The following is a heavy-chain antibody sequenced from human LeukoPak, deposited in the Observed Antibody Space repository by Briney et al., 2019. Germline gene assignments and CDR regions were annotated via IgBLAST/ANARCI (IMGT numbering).Heavy chain of an antibody. J-gene: IGHJ6*04. CDR3: ARWGLTNYYYYYGMDV. CDR1: GYTFTSYG. D-gene: IGHD3-16*01. Sequence: ASVKVSCKASGYTFTSYGISWGRQAPGQGLEWMGWISAYNGNTNYAQKLQGRVTMTTDTSTSTAYMELRSLRSDDTAVYYCARWGLTNYYYYYGMDVWGKGTTVTVSS. CDR2: ISAYNGNT. V-gene: IGHV1-18*04.